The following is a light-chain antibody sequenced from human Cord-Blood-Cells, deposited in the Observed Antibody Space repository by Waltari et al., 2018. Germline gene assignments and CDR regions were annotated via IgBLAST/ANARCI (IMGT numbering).Light chain of an antibody. V-gene: IGKV1-5*03. CDR2: KAS. CDR3: QQYNSYAT. J-gene: IGKJ1*01. CDR1: QSISSW. Sequence: DIQMTQSPSTLSASVGDRVTITCRASQSISSWLAWYQQKPGKAPKLLIYKASSLESGVPSRFSGSGSWTEFTLTISSLQPDEFATYYCQQYNSYATFGQGTKVEI.